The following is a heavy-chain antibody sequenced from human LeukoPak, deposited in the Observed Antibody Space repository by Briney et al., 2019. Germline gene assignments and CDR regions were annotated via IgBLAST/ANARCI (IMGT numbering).Heavy chain of an antibody. Sequence: KASETLSLTCTVSGGSISRYYWSWIRQPPGKGLEWIGYIYYSGSTSYKPSLKSRVTISVDTSKNQFSLKLSSVTAADTAVYYCARVRDTAMIHGWLDPWGQGTLVTVSS. CDR2: IYYSGST. CDR3: ARVRDTAMIHGWLDP. V-gene: IGHV4-59*01. D-gene: IGHD5-18*01. CDR1: GGSISRYY. J-gene: IGHJ5*02.